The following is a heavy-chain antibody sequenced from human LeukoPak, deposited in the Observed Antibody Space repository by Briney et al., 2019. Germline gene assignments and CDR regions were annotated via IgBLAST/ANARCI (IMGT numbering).Heavy chain of an antibody. V-gene: IGHV4-4*07. Sequence: SETLSLTCAVYGGSFSSYYWSWIRQPAGKGLEWIGRIYTSGSTNYNPSLKSRVTMSVDTSKNQFSLKLSSVTAADTAVYYCARDRHYYAGSGYYFKFERNPNDAFDIWGQGTMVTVSS. D-gene: IGHD3-22*01. J-gene: IGHJ3*02. CDR1: GGSFSSYY. CDR2: IYTSGST. CDR3: ARDRHYYAGSGYYFKFERNPNDAFDI.